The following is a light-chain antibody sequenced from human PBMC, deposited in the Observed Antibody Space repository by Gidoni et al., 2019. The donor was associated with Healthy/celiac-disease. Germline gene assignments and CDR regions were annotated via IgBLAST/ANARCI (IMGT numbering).Light chain of an antibody. V-gene: IGKV1-5*01. J-gene: IGKJ1*01. CDR2: DAS. Sequence: DIQMTLPPSTLSASVGDRVTITIRASQSISSWLAWYQQKPGKAPKLLIYDASSLESGVPSRFSGSGSGTEFTLTISSLQPDDFATYYCQQYNSYSPWTFGQGTKVEIK. CDR3: QQYNSYSPWT. CDR1: QSISSW.